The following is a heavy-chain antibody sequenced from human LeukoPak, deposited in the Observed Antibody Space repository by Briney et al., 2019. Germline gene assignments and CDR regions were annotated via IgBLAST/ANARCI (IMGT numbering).Heavy chain of an antibody. Sequence: KPSETLSLTCAVYGGSFSGYYWSWIRQPPGKGLEWIGEINHSGSTNYNPSLKSRVTISVDTSKNQFSLKLSSVTAADTAVYYCARVGYSGYDDRGSFDYWGQGTLVTVSS. D-gene: IGHD5-12*01. V-gene: IGHV4-34*01. CDR3: ARVGYSGYDDRGSFDY. CDR2: INHSGST. J-gene: IGHJ4*02. CDR1: GGSFSGYY.